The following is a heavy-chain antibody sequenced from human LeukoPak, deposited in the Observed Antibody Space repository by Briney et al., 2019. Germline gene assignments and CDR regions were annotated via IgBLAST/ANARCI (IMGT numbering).Heavy chain of an antibody. CDR3: ARASGPRWFDP. D-gene: IGHD5-12*01. CDR1: GGSISSGGYS. Sequence: PSQTLSLTCAVSGGSISSGGYSWSWIRQPPGKGLEWIGYIYHSGSTYYNPSLKSRVTISVDRSKSQFSLKLSSVTAADTAVYYCARASGPRWFDPWGQGTLVTVSS. V-gene: IGHV4-30-2*01. J-gene: IGHJ5*02. CDR2: IYHSGST.